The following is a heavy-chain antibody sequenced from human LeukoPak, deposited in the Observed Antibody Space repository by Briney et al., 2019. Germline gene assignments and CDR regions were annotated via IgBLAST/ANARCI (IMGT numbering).Heavy chain of an antibody. CDR1: GYSFTSYS. V-gene: IGHV1-46*01. D-gene: IGHD3-22*01. Sequence: GASVKVSCKASGYSFTSYSMHWVRQAPGQGLEWMGIINPSDGSTSYAQKFQGRVTMTRDTSISTAYMELSRLRSDDTAVYYCARVDDRGHYYDSSGPRKLFDYWGQGTLVTVSS. J-gene: IGHJ4*02. CDR2: INPSDGST. CDR3: ARVDDRGHYYDSSGPRKLFDY.